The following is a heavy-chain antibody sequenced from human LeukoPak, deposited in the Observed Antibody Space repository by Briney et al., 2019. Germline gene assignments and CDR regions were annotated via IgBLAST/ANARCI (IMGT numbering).Heavy chain of an antibody. CDR3: GRELDWLPTLDY. J-gene: IGHJ4*02. Sequence: GGSLRLSCAASGFTFSSYAMSWVRQAPGKGLEWVSVTYSVHSGGNTYYADSVKGRFTISRDNSKNTIYLQMNSLRADDTAVYYCGRELDWLPTLDYWGQGTLVTVSS. D-gene: IGHD3-9*01. V-gene: IGHV3-23*01. CDR1: GFTFSSYA. CDR2: TYSVHSGGNT.